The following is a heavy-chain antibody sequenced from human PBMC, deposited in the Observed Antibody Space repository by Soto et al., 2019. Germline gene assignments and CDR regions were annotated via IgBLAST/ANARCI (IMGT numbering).Heavy chain of an antibody. CDR3: ARDRRLITMFRGVSLWFDP. V-gene: IGHV4-34*01. Sequence: SSETLSLTCAVYGGSFSGYYWSWIRQPPGKGLEWIGEINHSGSTNYNPSLKSRVTISVDTSKNQFSLKLSSVTAADTAVYYCARDRRLITMFRGVSLWFDPWGQGTLVTVSS. CDR1: GGSFSGYY. CDR2: INHSGST. D-gene: IGHD3-10*01. J-gene: IGHJ5*02.